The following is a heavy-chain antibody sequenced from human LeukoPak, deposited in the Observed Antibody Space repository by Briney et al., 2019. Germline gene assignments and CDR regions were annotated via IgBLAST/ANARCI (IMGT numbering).Heavy chain of an antibody. Sequence: GGSLRLSCAASGFTFSSYSMNWVRQAPGKGLEWVSYISSRSATIYYADSVKGRFTISRDNAKNSLYLQMNSLRAEDTAVYYCARGYLLGASGYWGQGTLVTVSS. J-gene: IGHJ4*02. CDR3: ARGYLLGASGY. D-gene: IGHD3-10*01. CDR2: ISSRSATI. V-gene: IGHV3-48*01. CDR1: GFTFSSYS.